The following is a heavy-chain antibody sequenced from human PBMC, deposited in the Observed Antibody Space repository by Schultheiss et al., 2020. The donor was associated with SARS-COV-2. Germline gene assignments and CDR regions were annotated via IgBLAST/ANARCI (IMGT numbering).Heavy chain of an antibody. CDR3: AREKAIAAAVYFDY. CDR1: GGTFSSYA. CDR2: INPNSGGT. J-gene: IGHJ4*02. V-gene: IGHV1-2*02. D-gene: IGHD6-13*01. Sequence: ASVKVSCKASGGTFSSYAISWVRQAPGQGLEWMGWINPNSGGTNYAQKFQGRVTMTRDTSISTAYMELSRLRSDDTAVYYCAREKAIAAAVYFDYWGQGTLVTVSS.